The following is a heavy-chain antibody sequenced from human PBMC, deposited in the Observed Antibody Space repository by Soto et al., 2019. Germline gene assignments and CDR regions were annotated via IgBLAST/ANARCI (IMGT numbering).Heavy chain of an antibody. D-gene: IGHD3-3*01. CDR1: GYTFTSYY. V-gene: IGHV1-46*01. CDR3: ARDKRITIFVVVITTYYYYYDIHA. Sequence: ASVKVSCKASGYTFTSYYMHWVRQAPGQGLEWMGIINPSGGSTSYAQKFQGRVTMTRDTSTSTVYMELSSLRSEDTAVYYCARDKRITIFVVVITTYYYYYDIHAWRQGTT. J-gene: IGHJ6*01. CDR2: INPSGGST.